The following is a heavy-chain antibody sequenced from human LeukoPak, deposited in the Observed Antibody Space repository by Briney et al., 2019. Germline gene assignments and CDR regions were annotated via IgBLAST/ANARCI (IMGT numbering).Heavy chain of an antibody. CDR3: ARANDSSGYYYLYYFDY. J-gene: IGHJ4*02. CDR1: GGSISSYY. CDR2: IYYSGST. D-gene: IGHD3-22*01. V-gene: IGHV4-59*01. Sequence: SETLSLTCTVSGGSISSYYWSWLRQPPGKGLEGIGDIYYSGSTNYNPSLKSRVTISVHPSKNQFSLKLRSVTAADTAVYYCARANDSSGYYYLYYFDYWGQGTLVTVSS.